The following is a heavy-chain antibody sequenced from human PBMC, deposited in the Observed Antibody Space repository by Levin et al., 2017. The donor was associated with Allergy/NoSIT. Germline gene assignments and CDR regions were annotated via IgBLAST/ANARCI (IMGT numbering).Heavy chain of an antibody. V-gene: IGHV3-7*01. D-gene: IGHD2-2*02. Sequence: PGGSLRLSCAASGFTFSSYWMSWVRQAPGKGLEWVANIKQDGSEKYYVDSVKGRFTISRDNAKNSLYLQMNSLRAEDTAVYYCARDPRYCSSTSCYSYYYYGMDVWGQGTTVTVSS. CDR2: IKQDGSEK. CDR1: GFTFSSYW. J-gene: IGHJ6*02. CDR3: ARDPRYCSSTSCYSYYYYGMDV.